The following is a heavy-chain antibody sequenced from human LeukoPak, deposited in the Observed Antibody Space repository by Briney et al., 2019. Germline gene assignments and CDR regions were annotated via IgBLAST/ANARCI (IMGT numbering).Heavy chain of an antibody. CDR2: INSDGRT. Sequence: GGSLRLSCAASGFTVNNNYMSWVRQAPGKGLEWVSVINSDGRTYYAESVKGRFTISRDNSKSTLYLQMNSLRAEDTAVYYCARVRWGGNPGFDHWGQGTLVTVSS. CDR3: ARVRWGGNPGFDH. D-gene: IGHD4-23*01. CDR1: GFTVNNNY. V-gene: IGHV3-53*01. J-gene: IGHJ4*02.